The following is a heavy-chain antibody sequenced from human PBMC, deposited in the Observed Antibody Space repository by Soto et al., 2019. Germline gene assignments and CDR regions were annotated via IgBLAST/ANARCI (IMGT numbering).Heavy chain of an antibody. J-gene: IGHJ4*02. Sequence: WSLRLSCEASGFTFNIYGMHWVRQAPDKGLEWVALISYDGSNQYYADSVKGRFTISRDNSKNTLFLQMNSLRADDTAVYYCAKDQASGQGSFDSWGQGTLVTVSS. CDR3: AKDQASGQGSFDS. CDR1: GFTFNIYG. V-gene: IGHV3-30*18. CDR2: ISYDGSNQ.